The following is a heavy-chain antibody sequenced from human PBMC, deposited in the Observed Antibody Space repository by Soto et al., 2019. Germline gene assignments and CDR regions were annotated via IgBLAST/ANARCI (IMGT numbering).Heavy chain of an antibody. D-gene: IGHD5-18*01. CDR2: ISYDGSNK. CDR3: ARDQVPAMVNYYYYYGMDV. Sequence: QVQLVESGGGVVQPGRSLRLSCAASGFTFSSYAMHWVRQAPGKGLEWVAVISYDGSNKYYADSVKGRFTISRDNSKNTLYLQMNSLRAEDMAVYYCARDQVPAMVNYYYYYGMDVWGQGTTVTVSS. V-gene: IGHV3-30-3*01. CDR1: GFTFSSYA. J-gene: IGHJ6*02.